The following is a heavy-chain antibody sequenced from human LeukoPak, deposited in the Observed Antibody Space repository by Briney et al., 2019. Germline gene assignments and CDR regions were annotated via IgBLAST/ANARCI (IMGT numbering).Heavy chain of an antibody. CDR3: ARIQTEMVDY. J-gene: IGHJ4*02. Sequence: GGSLRLSCAASGFTFSSYGMSWVRQAPGKGLEWVSAISGSGGSTYYADSVKGRFTISRDNSKNTLYLQMNSLRAEDAAVYYCARIQTEMVDYWGQGTLVTVSS. CDR1: GFTFSSYG. V-gene: IGHV3-23*01. CDR2: ISGSGGST. D-gene: IGHD5-24*01.